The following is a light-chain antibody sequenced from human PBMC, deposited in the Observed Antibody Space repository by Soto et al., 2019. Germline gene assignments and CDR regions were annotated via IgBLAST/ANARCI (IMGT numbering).Light chain of an antibody. Sequence: QSALTQPASVSGSPGQSITISCTGTSSDVGSYNLVSWYQQHPGKAPKLMIYEGSKRPSGVSNRFSGSKSGNTASLTISGRQAEDEADYYCCSYAGSSTIVVFGGGTKVTVL. V-gene: IGLV2-23*01. CDR2: EGS. CDR1: SSDVGSYNL. J-gene: IGLJ2*01. CDR3: CSYAGSSTIVV.